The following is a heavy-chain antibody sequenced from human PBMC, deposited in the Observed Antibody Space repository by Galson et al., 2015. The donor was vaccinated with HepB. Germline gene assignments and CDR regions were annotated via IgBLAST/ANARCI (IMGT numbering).Heavy chain of an antibody. J-gene: IGHJ5*02. CDR1: GSSFPNYW. CDR3: ARSGSSTTWFHP. D-gene: IGHD1-26*01. Sequence: QSGAEVKKPGESLKISCEGSGSSFPNYWIGWVRQMPGKGLEWMGIIYPGDSDTRYRPTFQGQVTISADKSISTAYLQWNSLKASDTAMYYCARSGSSTTWFHPWGQGTLVTVSS. V-gene: IGHV5-51*01. CDR2: IYPGDSDT.